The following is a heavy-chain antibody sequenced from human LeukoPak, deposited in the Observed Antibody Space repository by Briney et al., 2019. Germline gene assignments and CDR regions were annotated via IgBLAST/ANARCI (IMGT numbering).Heavy chain of an antibody. V-gene: IGHV4-39*01. CDR1: GDSIKSDSYY. CDR3: ARHKEDFHYSSGPNFWYFDL. CDR2: IYYSGST. Sequence: SETLSLNCTVSGDSIKSDSYYWGWIRQPPGKGLEWIGTIYYSGSTYYNPSLKSRVTISVDTSKNQFSVKLSSVTAADTALYYCARHKEDFHYSSGPNFWYFDLWGRGTLVTVSS. D-gene: IGHD3-22*01. J-gene: IGHJ2*01.